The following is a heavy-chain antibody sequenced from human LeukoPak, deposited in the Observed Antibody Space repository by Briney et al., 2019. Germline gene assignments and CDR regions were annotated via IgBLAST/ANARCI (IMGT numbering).Heavy chain of an antibody. J-gene: IGHJ3*02. V-gene: IGHV3-33*08. D-gene: IGHD1-26*01. CDR1: GFTFSSYS. Sequence: GGSLRLSCAASGFTFSSYSMNWVRQAPGKGLEWVAVIWYGGSNKYYAESVKGRFTISRDNSKNTLYLQMSSLRAEDTAVYYCANHGEPGTRAFDIWGQGTMVTVSS. CDR2: IWYGGSNK. CDR3: ANHGEPGTRAFDI.